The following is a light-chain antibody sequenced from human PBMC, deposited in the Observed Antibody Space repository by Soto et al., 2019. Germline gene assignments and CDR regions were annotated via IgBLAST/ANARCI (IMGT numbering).Light chain of an antibody. CDR2: TAA. Sequence: IHMTQSPSSLSASVGDRVTITCRASQRITTYLNWYQQKPGKAPKLLISTAATLQGGVPSRFSGSGPGTDFTLTITTLQPEDFPTYFCQHSYSTPYTFGQGTKLEIK. J-gene: IGKJ2*01. V-gene: IGKV1-39*01. CDR3: QHSYSTPYT. CDR1: QRITTY.